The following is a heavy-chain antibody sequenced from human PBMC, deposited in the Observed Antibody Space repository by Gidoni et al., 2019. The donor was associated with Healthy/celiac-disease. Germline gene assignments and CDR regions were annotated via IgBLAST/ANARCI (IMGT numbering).Heavy chain of an antibody. CDR2: IRSDGGST. CDR1: AFTFSSYA. D-gene: IGHD3-10*01. V-gene: IGHV3-64D*06. CDR3: VKDQRDDYYGSGSYYRGLDY. J-gene: IGHJ4*02. Sequence: EVQLVESGGGFVQPGGSLRLSCSASAFTFSSYAMHWVRQAPGKGLEYGSAIRSDGGSTYYADSVKGRFTISRDNSKNTLYLQMSSLRAEDTAVYYCVKDQRDDYYGSGSYYRGLDYWGQGTLVTVSS.